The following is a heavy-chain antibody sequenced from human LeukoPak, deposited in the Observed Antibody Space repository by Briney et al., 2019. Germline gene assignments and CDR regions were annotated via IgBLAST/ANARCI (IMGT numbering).Heavy chain of an antibody. V-gene: IGHV4-61*02. J-gene: IGHJ4*02. Sequence: SQTLSLTCTVSGGSISSGSYYWSWIRQPAGKGLEWIGRIYSSGSTNYNPSLKSRVTISVDTSKNQFSLKLSSVTAADTAVYYCARTRYYYNSRSYGAPYYFDYWGQGTLVTVSS. D-gene: IGHD3-10*01. CDR3: ARTRYYYNSRSYGAPYYFDY. CDR2: IYSSGST. CDR1: GGSISSGSYY.